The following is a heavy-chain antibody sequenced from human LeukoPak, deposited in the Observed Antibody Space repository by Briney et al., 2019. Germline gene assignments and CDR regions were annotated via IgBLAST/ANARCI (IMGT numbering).Heavy chain of an antibody. D-gene: IGHD5-12*01. V-gene: IGHV3-7*01. CDR2: IKQDGSEK. Sequence: GGSLRLSCAASGFRFSSYWMSWVRQAPGEGLEWVANIKQDGSEKYYVDSVKGRFTISRDNAKNSLYLQMNSLRAEDTAVYFCARDGLPFDFWGQGTLVTVSS. J-gene: IGHJ4*02. CDR3: ARDGLPFDF. CDR1: GFRFSSYW.